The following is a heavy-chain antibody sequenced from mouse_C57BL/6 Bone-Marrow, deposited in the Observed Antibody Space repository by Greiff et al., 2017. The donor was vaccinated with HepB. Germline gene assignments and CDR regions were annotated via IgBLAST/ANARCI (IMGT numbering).Heavy chain of an antibody. V-gene: IGHV1-19*01. CDR1: GYTFTDYY. CDR3: ARRNNHAYYYAMDY. Sequence: VQLQQSGPVLVKPGASVKMSCKASGYTFTDYYMNWVKQSHGKSLEWIGVINPYNGGTSYNQKFKGKATLTVDKSSSTAYMELNSLTSEDSAVYYCARRNNHAYYYAMDYWGQGTSVTVSS. D-gene: IGHD1-3*01. CDR2: INPYNGGT. J-gene: IGHJ4*01.